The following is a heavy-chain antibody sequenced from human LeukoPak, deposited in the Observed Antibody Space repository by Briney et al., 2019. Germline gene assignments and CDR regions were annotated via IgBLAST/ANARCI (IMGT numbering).Heavy chain of an antibody. CDR2: ISSSGGTI. CDR1: GFTFSDYY. V-gene: IGHV3-11*04. J-gene: IGHJ4*02. CDR3: ATESIHYYGADY. D-gene: IGHD3-22*01. Sequence: PGGSLRLSCAASGFTFSDYYMSWIRQAPGKGLEWVSYISSSGGTIYYADSVKGRFTISRDNAKNSLYLQMNSLRAEDTAVYYCATESIHYYGADYWGQGTLVTVSS.